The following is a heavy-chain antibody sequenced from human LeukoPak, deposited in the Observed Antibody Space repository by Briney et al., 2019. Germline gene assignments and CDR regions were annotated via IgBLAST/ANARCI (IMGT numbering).Heavy chain of an antibody. D-gene: IGHD1-1*01. Sequence: ASVKVSCKASGYTFTSYGISWVRQAPGQGREWMGWISAYNGNTNYAQKLQGRVTMTTDTSTSTAYMELRSLRSDDTAVYYCARDRTGTNWFDPWGQGTLVTVSS. V-gene: IGHV1-18*01. CDR1: GYTFTSYG. CDR2: ISAYNGNT. CDR3: ARDRTGTNWFDP. J-gene: IGHJ5*02.